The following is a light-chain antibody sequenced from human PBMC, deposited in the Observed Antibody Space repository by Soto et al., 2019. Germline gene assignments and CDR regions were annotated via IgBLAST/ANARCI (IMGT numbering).Light chain of an antibody. J-gene: IGKJ5*01. CDR2: AAS. CDR3: QQTFSAPSIT. CDR1: QTISDY. V-gene: IGKV1-39*01. Sequence: DIQLTQSPSSLSASVGDRVTITCRAGQTISDYLNWYQQKPGIAPKLLIYAASTLQSGVPSRFSGSRSGTDFTLTISSLHPEDVATYYCQQTFSAPSITFGQGTRLEIK.